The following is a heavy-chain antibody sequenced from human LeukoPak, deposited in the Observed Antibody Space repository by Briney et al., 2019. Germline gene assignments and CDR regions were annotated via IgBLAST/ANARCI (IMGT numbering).Heavy chain of an antibody. CDR3: ARRLSIWERQRLSDYMDV. CDR1: GYTFTGYY. D-gene: IGHD3-16*02. J-gene: IGHJ6*03. V-gene: IGHV1-2*02. Sequence: ASVKVSCKASGYTFTGYYMHWVRQAPGQGLEWMGWINPNSGGTNYAQKFQGRVTMTRDTSIGTAYMELSRLRSDDTAVYYCARRLSIWERQRLSDYMDVWGKGTTVTVSS. CDR2: INPNSGGT.